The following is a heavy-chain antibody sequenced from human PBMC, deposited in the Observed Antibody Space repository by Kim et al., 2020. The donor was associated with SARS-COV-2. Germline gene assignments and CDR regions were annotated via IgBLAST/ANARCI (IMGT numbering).Heavy chain of an antibody. CDR2: ISYDGRNT. V-gene: IGHV3-30*18. Sequence: GGSLRLSCAASGFTFSNYGMHWVRQAPGKGLEWLAIISYDGRNTEYADSVKGRLSISRDNAKNTVFLQMDSLRVEDTAVYYCAKGCLGGGSCYYFEDWGQGTLVTVSS. D-gene: IGHD2-15*01. CDR3: AKGCLGGGSCYYFED. CDR1: GFTFSNYG. J-gene: IGHJ4*02.